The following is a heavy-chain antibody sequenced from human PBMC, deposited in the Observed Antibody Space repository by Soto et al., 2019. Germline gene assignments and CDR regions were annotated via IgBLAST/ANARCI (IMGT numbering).Heavy chain of an antibody. CDR3: ARDPIGGGAPYYFDK. CDR1: GYTFTADY. V-gene: IGHV1-2*02. Sequence: QVELVQSGAEVRKPGASVKVSCKASGYTFTADYMYWVRQAPGQGLEWMGGINPNSGDTIYAQKFQGRVTMTRDTSISTAYMELSRLTSDDTAVYYCARDPIGGGAPYYFDKWGQGTLVTVSS. CDR2: INPNSGDT. J-gene: IGHJ4*02. D-gene: IGHD3-10*01.